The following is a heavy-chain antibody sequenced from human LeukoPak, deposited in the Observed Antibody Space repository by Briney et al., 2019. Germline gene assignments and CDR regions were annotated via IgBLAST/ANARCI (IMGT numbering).Heavy chain of an antibody. V-gene: IGHV4-59*01. CDR2: IYYSGST. CDR1: GGSISSYY. CDR3: ARDRVAARRKGWFDP. D-gene: IGHD2-15*01. Sequence: SETLSLTCTVSGGSISSYYWSWIRQPPGKGLEWIGYIYYSGSTNYNPSLKSRVTISVDTSKNQFSLKLSSVAAADTAVYYCARDRVAARRKGWFDPWGQGTLVTVSS. J-gene: IGHJ5*02.